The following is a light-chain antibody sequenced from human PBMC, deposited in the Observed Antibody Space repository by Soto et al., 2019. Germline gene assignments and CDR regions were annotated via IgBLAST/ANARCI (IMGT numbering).Light chain of an antibody. CDR3: SSYAGSNNVV. V-gene: IGLV2-8*01. CDR1: SSDVGDYNY. J-gene: IGLJ2*01. CDR2: EVS. Sequence: QSALTQPPSASGSPGQSVTISCTGTSSDVGDYNYVSWYQQNPGKAPKLMIYEVSKRPSGVPDRFSGSKSGDTASLTVSGLQAEDEADYFCSSYAGSNNVVFGGGTKVTVL.